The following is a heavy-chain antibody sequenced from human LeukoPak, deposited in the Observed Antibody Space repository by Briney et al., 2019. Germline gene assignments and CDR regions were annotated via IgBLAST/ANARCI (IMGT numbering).Heavy chain of an antibody. Sequence: GGSLGLSCATSGSSFNSYYIHWVRQAPGKGLEWVASIWNDGGYEYYADSVKGRFTIDRDTSKNMVHLQMDSLRPEGSAVYYCARDRAGTQSWVELDLWGQGTLVTVSA. CDR2: IWNDGGYE. CDR1: GSSFNSYY. V-gene: IGHV3-33*01. D-gene: IGHD3-10*01. CDR3: ARDRAGTQSWVELDL. J-gene: IGHJ5*02.